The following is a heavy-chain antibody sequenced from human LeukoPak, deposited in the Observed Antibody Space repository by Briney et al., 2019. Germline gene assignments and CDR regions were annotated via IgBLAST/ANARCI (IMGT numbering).Heavy chain of an antibody. V-gene: IGHV3-21*01. D-gene: IGHD3-3*01. Sequence: PAGSLSLSCAASGFTFSSYAMSWVRQAPGKGLEWVSSISSSSSYIYYADSVKGRFTISRDNAKNSLYLQMNRLRAEDTAVYYCARGDFWSGYYLDYWGQGTLVTVSS. CDR1: GFTFSSYA. J-gene: IGHJ4*02. CDR3: ARGDFWSGYYLDY. CDR2: ISSSSSYI.